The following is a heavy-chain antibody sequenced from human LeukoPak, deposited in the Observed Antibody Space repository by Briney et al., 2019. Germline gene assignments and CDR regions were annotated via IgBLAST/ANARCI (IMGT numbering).Heavy chain of an antibody. CDR1: GFTFNNYG. J-gene: IGHJ4*02. CDR2: INPSGGST. D-gene: IGHD3-22*01. CDR3: ARATWLPVGLYYYDSSGYYYYFDS. V-gene: IGHV1-46*02. Sequence: GGSLRLSCAASGFTFNNYGMHWVRQAPGQGLEWMGIINPSGGSTSYAQKFQGRVTMTRDTSTSTVYMELSSLRSEDTAVYYCARATWLPVGLYYYDSSGYYYYFDSWGQGTLVTVSS.